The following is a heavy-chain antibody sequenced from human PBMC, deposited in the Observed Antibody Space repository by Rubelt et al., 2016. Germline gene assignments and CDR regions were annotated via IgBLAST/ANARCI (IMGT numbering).Heavy chain of an antibody. Sequence: QLQLQESGPGLVKPSETLSLTCTVSGASISSGSYYWGWIRQPPGKGLEWIGIISYSGSTYYSPSLTSRVTISVDTSKNQFTLKMSSVTAADTAVYYCARSYYYGSGTYFWFFDLWGRGTLVTVSS. V-gene: IGHV4-39*01. J-gene: IGHJ2*01. CDR3: ARSYYYGSGTYFWFFDL. CDR1: GASISSGSYY. D-gene: IGHD3-10*01. CDR2: ISYSGST.